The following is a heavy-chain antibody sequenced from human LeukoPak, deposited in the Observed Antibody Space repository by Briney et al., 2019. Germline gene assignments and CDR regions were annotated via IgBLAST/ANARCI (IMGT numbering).Heavy chain of an antibody. V-gene: IGHV3-53*01. Sequence: GGSLRLSCAASGFTVSSNYMSWVRQAPGKGLEGVSDIYSGGSTYYADFVKGRFTISRDNSKNTLYLQMNSLIAEDTAVYYCARGLCLYDYGGQGTLVTVSA. CDR1: GFTVSSNY. CDR2: IYSGGST. J-gene: IGHJ4*02. D-gene: IGHD2/OR15-2a*01. CDR3: ARGLCLYDY.